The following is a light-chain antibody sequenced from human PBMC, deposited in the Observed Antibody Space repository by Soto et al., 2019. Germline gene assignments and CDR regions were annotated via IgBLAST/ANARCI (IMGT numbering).Light chain of an antibody. CDR2: EVS. V-gene: IGLV2-8*01. CDR1: SSDVGGYNY. Sequence: QSVLTQPPSASGSPGQSVTISCTGTSSDVGGYNYVSWYQQHPGKAPKLMIYEVSKRPSGVPDRFSGSKSGKTASLTVSGLQAVDEADYYCSSYAGSNNWVFGGGTKLTVL. J-gene: IGLJ3*02. CDR3: SSYAGSNNWV.